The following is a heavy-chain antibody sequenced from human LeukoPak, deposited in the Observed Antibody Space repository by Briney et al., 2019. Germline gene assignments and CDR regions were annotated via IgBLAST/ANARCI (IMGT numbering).Heavy chain of an antibody. CDR3: ARVSLVRGAPDYYFDY. CDR1: GDSISNYY. D-gene: IGHD3-10*01. CDR2: IYTSGST. J-gene: IGHJ4*02. Sequence: ASETLSLTCTVSGDSISNYYWSWIRQPAGKGLEWIGRIYTSGSTNYNPSLKSRVTMSVDTSKNQFSLKLSSVTAADTAVYYCARVSLVRGAPDYYFDYWGQGTLVTVSS. V-gene: IGHV4-4*07.